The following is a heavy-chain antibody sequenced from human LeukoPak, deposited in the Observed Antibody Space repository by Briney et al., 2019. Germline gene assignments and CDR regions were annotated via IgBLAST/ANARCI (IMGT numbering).Heavy chain of an antibody. D-gene: IGHD5-12*01. CDR3: ASSIVATTRIDY. V-gene: IGHV1-2*02. J-gene: IGHJ4*02. Sequence: ASVEVSCKPSGHTFTPYYIQWVRRAPGQRLEWMGWINPNSGGTNYAQKFQGRVTMTRDTSISTAYMELSRLTSDDTAVCYCASSIVATTRIDYCGQGTLVTVSS. CDR2: INPNSGGT. CDR1: GHTFTPYY.